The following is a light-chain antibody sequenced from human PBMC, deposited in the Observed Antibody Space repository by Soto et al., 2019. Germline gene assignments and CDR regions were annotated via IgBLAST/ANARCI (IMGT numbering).Light chain of an antibody. Sequence: QSVLTRPASVSGSPGQSITISCTGTSSDVGGYNYVSWHQQRPGKAPKLMIYEVNNRPSGISNRFSGSKSGNTASLTISGLQAEDEADYYCSSSTTSSTLVFGTGTKVTVL. J-gene: IGLJ1*01. V-gene: IGLV2-14*01. CDR1: SSDVGGYNY. CDR2: EVN. CDR3: SSSTTSSTLV.